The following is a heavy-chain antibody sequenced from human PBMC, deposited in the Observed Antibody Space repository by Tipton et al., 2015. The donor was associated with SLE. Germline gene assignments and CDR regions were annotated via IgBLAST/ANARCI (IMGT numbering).Heavy chain of an antibody. Sequence: CTVSGGSMSGYYWSWIRQSPGKGLEWIGNIYDSGSSNYNPSLKSRVTISVDAPKDQFSLKLTSVTAADTAVYYCARHAGATPFDYWGQGILVTVSS. CDR3: ARHAGATPFDY. D-gene: IGHD4/OR15-4a*01. J-gene: IGHJ4*02. CDR2: IYDSGSS. V-gene: IGHV4-59*08. CDR1: GGSMSGYY.